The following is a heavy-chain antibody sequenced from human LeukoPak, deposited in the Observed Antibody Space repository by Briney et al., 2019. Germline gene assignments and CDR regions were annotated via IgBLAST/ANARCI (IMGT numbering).Heavy chain of an antibody. V-gene: IGHV3-9*01. CDR3: AKDSSSWYWDYFDY. CDR2: INWNSDSI. Sequence: GRSLRLSCAVSGFTFDDYAMHWVRQVPGKGLEWVSGINWNSDSIGYADSVKGRFTTSRDNAKNSLYLQMDSLRAEDTAVYYCAKDSSSWYWDYFDYWGQGTLVTVSS. J-gene: IGHJ4*02. D-gene: IGHD6-13*01. CDR1: GFTFDDYA.